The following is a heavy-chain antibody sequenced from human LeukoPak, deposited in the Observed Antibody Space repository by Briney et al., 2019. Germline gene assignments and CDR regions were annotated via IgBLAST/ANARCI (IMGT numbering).Heavy chain of an antibody. CDR3: ARAETYSGRVFDY. CDR2: TYYRSKWCN. V-gene: IGHV6-1*01. Sequence: SQTLSLTCAISGDSVSSNSAAWNWVRQSPSRGLEWLGRTYYRSKWCNDYAESVKSRITINPDTSKNQFSLQLNSVTPEDTAVYYCARAETYSGRVFDYWGQGALVTVSS. CDR1: GDSVSSNSAA. J-gene: IGHJ4*02. D-gene: IGHD1-26*01.